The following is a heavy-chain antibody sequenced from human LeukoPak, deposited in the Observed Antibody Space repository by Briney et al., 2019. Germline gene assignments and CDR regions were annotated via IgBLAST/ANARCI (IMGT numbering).Heavy chain of an antibody. Sequence: SETLSLTCAVSGGSFSGYYWTWIRQPPGKGLEWIGEINHSGSANYNPSLKSRVTISLDTSKNQFSLKLSSVTAADTSVYYCARGYYYDGSAYFDYWGQGTLVTVSS. CDR2: INHSGSA. V-gene: IGHV4-34*01. D-gene: IGHD3-22*01. CDR1: GGSFSGYY. CDR3: ARGYYYDGSAYFDY. J-gene: IGHJ4*02.